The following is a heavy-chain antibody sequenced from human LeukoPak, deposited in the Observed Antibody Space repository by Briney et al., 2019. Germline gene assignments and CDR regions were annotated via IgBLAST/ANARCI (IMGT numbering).Heavy chain of an antibody. Sequence: GRSLRLSCAASGFTFSSYGMHWVRQAPGKGLEWVAVISYDGSNKYYADSVKGRFTISRDNSKNTLYLQMNSLRAEDTAVYYCARGEDIVVVVPAAFDIWGQGTMVTVSS. D-gene: IGHD2-15*01. CDR1: GFTFSSYG. V-gene: IGHV3-30*03. CDR3: ARGEDIVVVVPAAFDI. J-gene: IGHJ3*02. CDR2: ISYDGSNK.